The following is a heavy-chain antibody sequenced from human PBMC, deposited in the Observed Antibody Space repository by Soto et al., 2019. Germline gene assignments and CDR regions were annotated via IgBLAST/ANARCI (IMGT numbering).Heavy chain of an antibody. CDR3: ASTAGILLWFGEARYYFDY. D-gene: IGHD3-10*01. V-gene: IGHV4-34*01. J-gene: IGHJ4*02. CDR1: GGSFSGYY. Sequence: QVHLQQWGAGLLKPSETLSLTCAVYGGSFSGYYWRWIRQPPGKGLEWIGEINHSGSTNYNPSLKSRVTISVDKSKNQFSLKLSSVTAEDTAVYYCASTAGILLWFGEARYYFDYWGQGTLVTV. CDR2: INHSGST.